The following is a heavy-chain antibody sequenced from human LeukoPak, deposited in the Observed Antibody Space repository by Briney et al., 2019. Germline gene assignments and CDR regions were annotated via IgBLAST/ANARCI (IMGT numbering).Heavy chain of an antibody. V-gene: IGHV4-31*03. CDR3: ARAAIAAAGVVNWFDP. J-gene: IGHJ5*02. Sequence: SETLSLTCTVSGGSISSGGYYWSWIRQHPGEGLEWIGYIYYSGSTYYNPSLKSRVTISVDTSKNQFSLKLSSVTAADTAVYYCARAAIAAAGVVNWFDPWGQGTLVTVSS. CDR2: IYYSGST. D-gene: IGHD6-13*01. CDR1: GGSISSGGYY.